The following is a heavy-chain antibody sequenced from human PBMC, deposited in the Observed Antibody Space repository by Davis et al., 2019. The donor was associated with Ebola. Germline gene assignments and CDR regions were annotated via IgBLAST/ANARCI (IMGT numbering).Heavy chain of an antibody. CDR1: GFTFSGSA. CDR2: IRRKANSYAT. Sequence: GGSLRLSCAASGFTFSGSAMHWVRQASGKGLEWVGRIRRKANSYATAYAASVKGRFTISRDDSKNTAYLQMNSLKTEDTAVYYCTTTIFGVVIIDEYWGQGTLVTVSS. D-gene: IGHD3-3*01. V-gene: IGHV3-73*01. CDR3: TTTIFGVVIIDEY. J-gene: IGHJ4*02.